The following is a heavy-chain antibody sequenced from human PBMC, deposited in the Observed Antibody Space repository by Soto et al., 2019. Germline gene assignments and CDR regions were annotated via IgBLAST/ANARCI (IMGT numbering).Heavy chain of an antibody. CDR3: ARHYLPPDCSGGSCYTYNWFDP. CDR1: GYSFTSYW. CDR2: IYPGDSDT. Sequence: GESLKISCKGSGYSFTSYWIGWVRQMPGKGLEWMGIIYPGDSDTRYSPSFQGQVTISADKSISTAYLQWSSLKASDTAMYYCARHYLPPDCSGGSCYTYNWFDPWGQGTLVTVSS. V-gene: IGHV5-51*01. J-gene: IGHJ5*02. D-gene: IGHD2-15*01.